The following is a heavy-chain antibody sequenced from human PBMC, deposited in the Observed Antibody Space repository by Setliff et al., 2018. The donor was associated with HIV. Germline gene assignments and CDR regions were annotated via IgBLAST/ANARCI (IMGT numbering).Heavy chain of an antibody. CDR1: GFTFSDYY. CDR3: GRVGGAAEPYYYFMDV. CDR2: IRGTHNGATT. J-gene: IGHJ6*03. Sequence: GGSLRLSCAASGFTFSDYYMSWFRQAPGKGLEWVGFIRGTHNGATTDYAASVKGRFTVSRDSSKSSVYLQMDSLKTEDTAVYYCGRVGGAAEPYYYFMDVWGKGTTVTVSS. V-gene: IGHV3-49*01. D-gene: IGHD3-16*01.